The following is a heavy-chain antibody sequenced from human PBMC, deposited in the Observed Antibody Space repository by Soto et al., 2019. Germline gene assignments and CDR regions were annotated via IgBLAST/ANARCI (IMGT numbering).Heavy chain of an antibody. V-gene: IGHV1-18*01. CDR1: GYTFTSYG. D-gene: IGHD5-18*01. Sequence: QVQLVQSGAEVKKPGASVKVSCTASGYTFTSYGISWVRQAPGQGLEWMGWISAYNGHTNYAQKLQGRVTMTTDTSTSTAYMELRSLRSDDTAVYYCASSVLGGYGLEGESDWGQGTLVTVSS. CDR2: ISAYNGHT. J-gene: IGHJ4*02. CDR3: ASSVLGGYGLEGESD.